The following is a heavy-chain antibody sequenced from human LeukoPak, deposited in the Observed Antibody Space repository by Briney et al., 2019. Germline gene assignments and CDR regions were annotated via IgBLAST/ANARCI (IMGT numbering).Heavy chain of an antibody. CDR3: ARAMSSSPPGLMDI. Sequence: KPSETLSLTCTVSGGSISSYYWSWIRQPPGKGLEWIGYIYYSGTTNYNPSLKSRVTISVDTSKNQFSLRLSSVTAADTAVYYCARAMSSSPPGLMDIWGKGTTVTISS. D-gene: IGHD2-2*01. V-gene: IGHV4-59*01. CDR2: IYYSGTT. J-gene: IGHJ6*04. CDR1: GGSISSYY.